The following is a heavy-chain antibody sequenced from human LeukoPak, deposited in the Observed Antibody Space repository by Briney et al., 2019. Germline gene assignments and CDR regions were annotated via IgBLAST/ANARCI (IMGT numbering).Heavy chain of an antibody. J-gene: IGHJ4*02. CDR3: ARAWQWLPLDS. Sequence: SETLSLTCTVSGGSISSYYWSWIRQPAGKGLEWIGRIYTSGSTNYNPSLKSRVIMSVDTSKNQFSLKVTPVTAADAAVYYCARAWQWLPLDSWGQGTLVTVSS. CDR2: IYTSGST. V-gene: IGHV4-4*07. CDR1: GGSISSYY. D-gene: IGHD6-19*01.